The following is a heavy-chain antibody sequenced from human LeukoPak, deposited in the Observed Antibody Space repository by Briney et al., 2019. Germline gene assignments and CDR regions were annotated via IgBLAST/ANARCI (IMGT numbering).Heavy chain of an antibody. Sequence: GGSLRLSCEASGFTFSSYWMSWVRQAPGKGLEWVANINLDGSEQYYVDSVEGRFTISRDNAKNSLYLQMNSLRAEDTAVYFCARDEYYSKYDYWGQGTLVTVSS. D-gene: IGHD3-10*01. CDR2: INLDGSEQ. CDR1: GFTFSSYW. CDR3: ARDEYYSKYDY. V-gene: IGHV3-7*01. J-gene: IGHJ4*02.